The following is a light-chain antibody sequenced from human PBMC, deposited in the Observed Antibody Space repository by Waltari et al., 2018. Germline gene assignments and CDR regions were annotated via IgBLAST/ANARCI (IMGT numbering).Light chain of an antibody. V-gene: IGLV1-44*01. CDR1: TSNIGSNA. CDR3: AAWDDNLSGPV. J-gene: IGLJ2*01. Sequence: QSVLTQPPSASGTPGQRVSIPCSGSTSNIGSNAVSWYQHLPVAPPRLLIYNTNQRPSGVPGRFSRSKSGTSSSLATSRLQSVYECDHYWAAWDDNLSGPVFGGGTKLTVL. CDR2: NTN.